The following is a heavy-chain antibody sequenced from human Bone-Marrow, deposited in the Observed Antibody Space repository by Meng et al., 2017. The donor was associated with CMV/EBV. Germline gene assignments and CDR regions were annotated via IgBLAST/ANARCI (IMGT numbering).Heavy chain of an antibody. CDR1: GYTFTGYY. Sequence: ASVKVSCKVSGYTFTGYYMHWVRQAPGQGLEWMGWINPNSGGTNYAQKFQGRVTMTRDTSISTAYMELSRLRSDDTAVYDCARGSYSTDYYFDYWGQGTLVTVSS. J-gene: IGHJ4*02. CDR3: ARGSYSTDYYFDY. D-gene: IGHD6-13*01. V-gene: IGHV1-2*02. CDR2: INPNSGGT.